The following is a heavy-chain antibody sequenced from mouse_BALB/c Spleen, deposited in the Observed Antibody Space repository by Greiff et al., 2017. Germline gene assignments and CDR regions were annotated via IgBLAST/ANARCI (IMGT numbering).Heavy chain of an antibody. D-gene: IGHD2-3*01. V-gene: IGHV5-17*02. J-gene: IGHJ4*01. CDR3: ARRRAYDGYPMDY. Sequence: EVKLVESGGGLVQPGGSRKLSCAASGFTFSSFGMHWVRQAPEKGLEWVAYISSGSSTIYYADTVKGRFTISRDNPKNTLFLQMTSLRSEDTAMYYCARRRAYDGYPMDYWGQGTSVTVSS. CDR1: GFTFSSFG. CDR2: ISSGSSTI.